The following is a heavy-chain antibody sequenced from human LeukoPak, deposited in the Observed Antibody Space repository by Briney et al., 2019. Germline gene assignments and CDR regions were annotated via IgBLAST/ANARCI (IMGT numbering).Heavy chain of an antibody. CDR3: GTVAGTFGWFDP. J-gene: IGHJ5*02. V-gene: IGHV4-39*01. CDR2: IYYSGST. CDR1: GGSISSSSYY. D-gene: IGHD6-19*01. Sequence: SETLSLTCTVSGGSISSSSYYWGWIRQPSGNGLEWIGSIYYSGSTHYNPSLKSRVTISVDTSKNQFSLKLSSVTAADTAVYYCGTVAGTFGWFDPWGQGTLVTVSS.